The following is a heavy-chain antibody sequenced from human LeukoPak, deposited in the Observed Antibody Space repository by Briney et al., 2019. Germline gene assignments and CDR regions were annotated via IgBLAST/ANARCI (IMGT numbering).Heavy chain of an antibody. CDR3: VRDYRGGWNDY. J-gene: IGHJ4*02. CDR1: GFTFTKHW. Sequence: GGSLRLSCVATGFTFTKHWMSWVRQSRGKGLECVAKIREDGNERHYVDSVKGRFTISRDNARNSLYLQMNNVRVDDTAVYYCVRDYRGGWNDYWGQGTQVTVSS. V-gene: IGHV3-7*01. CDR2: IREDGNER. D-gene: IGHD1-26*01.